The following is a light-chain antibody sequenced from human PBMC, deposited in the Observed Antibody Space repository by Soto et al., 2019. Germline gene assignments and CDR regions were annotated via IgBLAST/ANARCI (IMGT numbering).Light chain of an antibody. Sequence: QSVLTQPASVSGSPGQSITISCTGTSSDVGGYNYVSWYQQHPGKAPKLMIYDVSNRPSGVSNRFSGSKSANTASLTISGLQAEDEADYYCSSYTGSSTYVVFGGGTKLTV. CDR2: DVS. J-gene: IGLJ2*01. CDR1: SSDVGGYNY. V-gene: IGLV2-14*01. CDR3: SSYTGSSTYVV.